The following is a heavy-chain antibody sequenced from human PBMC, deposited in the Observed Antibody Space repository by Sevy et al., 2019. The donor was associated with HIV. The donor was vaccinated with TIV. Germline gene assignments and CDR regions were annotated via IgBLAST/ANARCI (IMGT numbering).Heavy chain of an antibody. Sequence: GGSLRLSCADSGFTFSTYPMHWVRQSPGKGLEWVTVISYDGSSKYYADSVKGRFTISRDNSKNTVFLQMDSLRVDDTAVYYCARDSGYTINYSAGATWGQGALVTVSS. V-gene: IGHV3-30-3*01. CDR3: ARDSGYTINYSAGAT. CDR1: GFTFSTYP. J-gene: IGHJ5*02. D-gene: IGHD5-12*01. CDR2: ISYDGSSK.